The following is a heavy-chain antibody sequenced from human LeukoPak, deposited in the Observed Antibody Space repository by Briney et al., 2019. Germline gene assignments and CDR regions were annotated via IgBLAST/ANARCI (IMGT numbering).Heavy chain of an antibody. D-gene: IGHD3-10*01. Sequence: PSETLSLTCAVSGGSISSSNWWSWVRQPPGKGLEWIGEIYHSGSTNYNPSLKSRVTISVDKPKNQFSLKLSSVTAADTAVYYCASLGFGTRRTFDIWGQGTMVTVSS. V-gene: IGHV4-4*02. CDR3: ASLGFGTRRTFDI. CDR2: IYHSGST. CDR1: GGSISSSNW. J-gene: IGHJ3*02.